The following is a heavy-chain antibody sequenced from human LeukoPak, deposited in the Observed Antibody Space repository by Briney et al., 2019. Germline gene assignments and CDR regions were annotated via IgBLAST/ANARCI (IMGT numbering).Heavy chain of an antibody. V-gene: IGHV3-30*18. D-gene: IGHD3-16*02. CDR1: GFTFSSYG. CDR2: ISYDGSNK. J-gene: IGHJ4*02. Sequence: SGGSLRLSCAASGFTFSSYGMHWVRQAPGKGLEWVAVISYDGSNKYYADAVKGRFTISRDNSKNTLYLQMNSLRAEDTAVYYCAKARASKSGVIRGFDYWGQGTLVTVSS. CDR3: AKARASKSGVIRGFDY.